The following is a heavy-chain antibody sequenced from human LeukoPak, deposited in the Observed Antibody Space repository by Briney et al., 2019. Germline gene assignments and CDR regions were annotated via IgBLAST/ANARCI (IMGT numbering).Heavy chain of an antibody. V-gene: IGHV3-21*01. D-gene: IGHD3-9*01. CDR3: ARDCRRYFDWPPCDAFDI. CDR1: GFTFSSYS. CDR2: ISSSSSYI. Sequence: PGGSLRLSCAASGFTFSSYSMNWVRQAPGKGLEWVSSISSSSSYIYYADSVKGRFTISRDNAKNSLYLQMNSLRAEDTAVYYCARDCRRYFDWPPCDAFDIWGQGTMATVSS. J-gene: IGHJ3*02.